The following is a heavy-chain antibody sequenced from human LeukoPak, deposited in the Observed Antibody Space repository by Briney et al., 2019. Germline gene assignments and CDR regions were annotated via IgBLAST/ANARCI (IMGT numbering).Heavy chain of an antibody. V-gene: IGHV1-3*01. CDR3: TIGLAGDWDAFDI. D-gene: IGHD6-19*01. J-gene: IGHJ3*02. CDR2: IHADSGNT. Sequence: ASVEVSCKTSGYTFTTCAVHWVRQAPGQRLEWMGWIHADSGNTKYSQKLQGRVAIARDTSASTIYMELTSLRIEDTAVYFCTIGLAGDWDAFDIWGLGTMVTVSS. CDR1: GYTFTTCA.